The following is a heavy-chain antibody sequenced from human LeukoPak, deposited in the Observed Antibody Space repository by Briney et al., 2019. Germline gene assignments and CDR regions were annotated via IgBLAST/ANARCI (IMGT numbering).Heavy chain of an antibody. CDR3: ARGYGSGSYFLNWFDP. Sequence: GASVKVSCKASGYTFTIYGISWVRQAPGQGLEWMGWISAYSGDTNYAQKFQGRVTITADESTSTAYMELSSLRSEDTAVYYCARGYGSGSYFLNWFDPWGQGTLVTVSS. D-gene: IGHD3-10*01. CDR1: GYTFTIYG. J-gene: IGHJ5*02. V-gene: IGHV1-18*01. CDR2: ISAYSGDT.